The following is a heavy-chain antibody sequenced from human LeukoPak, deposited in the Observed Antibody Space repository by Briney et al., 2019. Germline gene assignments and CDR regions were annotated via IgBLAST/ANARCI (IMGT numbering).Heavy chain of an antibody. CDR1: GFTFSSYS. Sequence: GGSLRLSCAASGFTFSSYSMNWVRQAPGKGLEWVSGISWNSGSIGYADSVKGRFTISRDNAKNSLYLQMNSLRAEDMALYYCAKGISYDSSGYPDYWGQGTLVTVSS. CDR3: AKGISYDSSGYPDY. CDR2: ISWNSGSI. D-gene: IGHD3-22*01. V-gene: IGHV3-9*03. J-gene: IGHJ4*02.